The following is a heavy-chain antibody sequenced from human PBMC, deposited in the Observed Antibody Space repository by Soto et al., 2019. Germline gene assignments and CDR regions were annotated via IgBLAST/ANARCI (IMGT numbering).Heavy chain of an antibody. Sequence: PSETLSLTCTVCGGSISSGYYYWSWIRQPPGKGLEWIGYIYYSGSTYYNPSLKSRVTISVDTSKNQFSLKLSSVTAADTAVYYCARGGLLAPIDYWGQGTLVTVSS. CDR1: GGSISSGYYY. V-gene: IGHV4-30-4*01. CDR2: IYYSGST. J-gene: IGHJ4*02. D-gene: IGHD3-10*01. CDR3: ARGGLLAPIDY.